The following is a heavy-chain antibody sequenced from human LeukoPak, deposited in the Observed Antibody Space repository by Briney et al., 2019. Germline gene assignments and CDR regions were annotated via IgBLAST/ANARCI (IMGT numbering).Heavy chain of an antibody. V-gene: IGHV3-23*01. CDR1: GFTFNSYA. D-gene: IGHD3-10*01. J-gene: IGHJ4*02. CDR3: AKPDVSSGSFYRGDFHY. Sequence: GGSLRLSCVASGFTFNSYAMSWVRQAPGKGLEWVSSISGSGSDTDYADSVEGRFTISRDKSRNTLYLQMSSLRVEDTAVYYCAKPDVSSGSFYRGDFHYWGQGTLVTVSS. CDR2: ISGSGSDT.